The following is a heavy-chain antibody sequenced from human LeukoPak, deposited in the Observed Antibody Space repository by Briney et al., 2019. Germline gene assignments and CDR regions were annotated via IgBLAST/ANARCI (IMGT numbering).Heavy chain of an antibody. V-gene: IGHV3-15*01. D-gene: IGHD6-19*01. Sequence: PGGSLRLSCAASGFTFSNAWMSWVRQAPGKGLEWVGRIKSKTDGRTTDYAALVKGRFTISRDDSKNTLYLQMNSLKTEDTAVYYCTTAGRGKRFGGWYLDYWGQGTLVTVSS. CDR2: IKSKTDGRTT. CDR3: TTAGRGKRFGGWYLDY. J-gene: IGHJ4*02. CDR1: GFTFSNAW.